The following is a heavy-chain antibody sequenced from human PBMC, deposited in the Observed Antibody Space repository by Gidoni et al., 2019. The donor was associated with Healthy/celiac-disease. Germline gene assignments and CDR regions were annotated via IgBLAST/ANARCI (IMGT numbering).Heavy chain of an antibody. Sequence: QLVQSGAEVKNPGASVEVSCTASGSTFTSYGLSWVRQAPGQGLEWMGWISAYNGNTNYAQKRQGRVTMTTDTSTSTAYMGLRSLRSDGTAVYYWARDMIVGATRTRELGAFDIWGQGTMVTVSS. CDR3: ARDMIVGATRTRELGAFDI. CDR1: GSTFTSYG. V-gene: IGHV1-18*01. J-gene: IGHJ3*02. CDR2: ISAYNGNT. D-gene: IGHD1-26*01.